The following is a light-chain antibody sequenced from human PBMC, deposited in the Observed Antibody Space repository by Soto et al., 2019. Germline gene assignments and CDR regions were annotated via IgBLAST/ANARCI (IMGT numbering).Light chain of an antibody. V-gene: IGKV1-17*01. Sequence: DIQMTQSPSSLSASVGDRVTITCRASQGIRSDLGWFQQKPGKAPTSLIFGSSTLQNGVPSRFSGSGSGTAFTLTISGLQPEDFASYYCLQLNSFPYTFGQGTKLEIK. CDR1: QGIRSD. J-gene: IGKJ2*01. CDR3: LQLNSFPYT. CDR2: GSS.